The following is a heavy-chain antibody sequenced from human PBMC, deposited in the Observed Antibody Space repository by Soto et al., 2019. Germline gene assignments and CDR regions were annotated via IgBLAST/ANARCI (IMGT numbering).Heavy chain of an antibody. CDR2: INSDGSST. V-gene: IGHV3-74*01. CDR1: GFTFSSYW. Sequence: GGSLRLSCAASGFTFSSYWMHWVRQAPGKGLVWVSRINSDGSSTSYADSVKGRFTISRDNAKNTLYLQMNSLRAEDTAVYYCARGGRRTAMVYYYGMDVWGQGTTVTVSS. CDR3: ARGGRRTAMVYYYGMDV. J-gene: IGHJ6*02. D-gene: IGHD5-18*01.